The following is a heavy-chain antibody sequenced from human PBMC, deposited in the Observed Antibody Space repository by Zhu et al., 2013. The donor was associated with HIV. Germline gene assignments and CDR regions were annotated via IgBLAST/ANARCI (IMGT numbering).Heavy chain of an antibody. CDR2: INPSGGST. Sequence: QVQLVQSGAEVKKPGASVKVSCRASGYTFTSYYMHWVRQAPGQGLEWMGIINPSGGSTSYAQKFQERVTITRDMSTSTAYMELSSLRSEDTAVYYCAAVVTPGDYWGQGTLVTVSS. D-gene: IGHD2-21*02. CDR1: GYTFTSYY. V-gene: IGHV1-46*01. CDR3: AAVVTPGDY. J-gene: IGHJ4*02.